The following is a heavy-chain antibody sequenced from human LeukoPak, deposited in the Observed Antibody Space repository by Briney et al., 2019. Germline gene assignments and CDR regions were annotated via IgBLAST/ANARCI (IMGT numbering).Heavy chain of an antibody. CDR3: ARTVTTSSYYFDY. V-gene: IGHV1-18*01. J-gene: IGHJ4*02. CDR2: ISGYDGNT. D-gene: IGHD4-17*01. CDR1: GYTCTTCG. Sequence: GASVTVSCKASGYTCTTCGVSWVRQAPGQGLEWIGWISGYDGNTNHAQKLRGRVTMTTDTSTSTAYMDLRSLRSDDTALYYCARTVTTSSYYFDYWGQGTLVTVSS.